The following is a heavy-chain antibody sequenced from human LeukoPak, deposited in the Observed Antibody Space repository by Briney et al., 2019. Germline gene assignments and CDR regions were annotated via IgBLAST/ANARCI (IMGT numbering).Heavy chain of an antibody. CDR1: GFTVCTNY. CDR3: ARGPLHDILSGYLMGAFYI. V-gene: IGHV3-53*01. D-gene: IGHD3-9*01. J-gene: IGHJ3*02. CDR2: IYPGGNT. Sequence: GGSLRLSCAASGFTVCTNYRTWVRQAPGKGLEWVSVIYPGGNTFYADSVRGRFTISRDNSKNTLYLQMNSLRAEDTAVYYCARGPLHDILSGYLMGAFYIWGQGTMVTVSS.